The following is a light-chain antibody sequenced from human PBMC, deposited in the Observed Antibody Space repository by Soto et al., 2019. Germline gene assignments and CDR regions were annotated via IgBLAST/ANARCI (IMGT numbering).Light chain of an antibody. CDR2: AAS. Sequence: DIQMTQSPSSLSASVGDRVTITCRASQTISSYLNWYQQKPGKAPKLLIYAASSLQSGVPSRFSGSASSTDFTLTISRLQPEDFATYYCQQSHSIPYTFGQGTKLEIK. V-gene: IGKV1-39*01. CDR1: QTISSY. J-gene: IGKJ2*01. CDR3: QQSHSIPYT.